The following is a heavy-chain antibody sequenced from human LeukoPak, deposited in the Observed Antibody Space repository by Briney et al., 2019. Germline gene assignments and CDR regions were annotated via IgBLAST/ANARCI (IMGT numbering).Heavy chain of an antibody. CDR3: AAITMVRGWVFDY. Sequence: PGGSLRLSCAAPGFTVSSNYMSWVRQAPGKGLGWVSVIYSGGSTYYADSVKGRFTISRDNSKNTLYLQMNSLRAEDTAVYYCAAITMVRGWVFDYWGQGTLVTVSS. V-gene: IGHV3-66*01. CDR1: GFTVSSNY. CDR2: IYSGGST. D-gene: IGHD3-10*01. J-gene: IGHJ4*02.